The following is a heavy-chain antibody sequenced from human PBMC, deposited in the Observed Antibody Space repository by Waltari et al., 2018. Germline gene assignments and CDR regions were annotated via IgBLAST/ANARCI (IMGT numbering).Heavy chain of an antibody. CDR3: ARDDVDSSNFGGF. CDR2: IYPYKGKT. J-gene: IGHJ4*02. CDR1: GYIFSNYG. D-gene: IGHD6-13*01. V-gene: IGHV1-18*01. Sequence: QLVQSGAEVKKPGASVKVSCKASGYIFSNYGITWVRKAPGQGLEWMGWIYPYKGKTKYEQNFQGRVTMTTDTSTTTAYMEIRSLRSDDTAIYYCARDDVDSSNFGGFWGQGTLVTVSS.